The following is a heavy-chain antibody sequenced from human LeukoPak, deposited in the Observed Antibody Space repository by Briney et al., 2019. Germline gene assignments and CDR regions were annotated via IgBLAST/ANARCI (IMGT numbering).Heavy chain of an antibody. CDR3: VRIGDFGDPPHS. V-gene: IGHV4-39*01. D-gene: IGHD4-17*01. CDR2: IYYSGTT. Sequence: PSETLSLTCTVSGGSISGSSYYWGWIRQPPGKGLEWIGTIYYSGTTYYNPSLKSRITISKDTSKNQFSLNLSSVTAADTAVYYCVRIGDFGDPPHSWGQGTLVTVSS. J-gene: IGHJ4*02. CDR1: GGSISGSSYY.